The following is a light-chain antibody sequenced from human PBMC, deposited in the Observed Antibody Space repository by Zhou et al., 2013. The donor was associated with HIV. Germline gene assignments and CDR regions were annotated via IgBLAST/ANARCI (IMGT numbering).Light chain of an antibody. J-gene: IGKJ1*01. Sequence: AIQMTQSPSSFSASTGDRVTLTCRASQTVNTDLAWYQQTPGKAPKLLVYGASTLQTGVPSRFSGTGSGTEFTLTISSLQPDDFATYYCQQYNTFSRDFGQGTKVDVK. CDR3: QQYNTFSRD. V-gene: IGKV1-8*01. CDR1: QTVNTD. CDR2: GAS.